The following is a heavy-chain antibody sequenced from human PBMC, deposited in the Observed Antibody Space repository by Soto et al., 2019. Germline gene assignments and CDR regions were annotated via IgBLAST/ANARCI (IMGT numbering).Heavy chain of an antibody. CDR2: IKPDGGDT. D-gene: IGHD2-2*03. Sequence: EVQLVESGGDLGQPGGSLRLSCAASGFPFSSYCMTWVRRAPGKGLQWVASIKPDGGDTYYMDSVRGRFTVSRDNTKNSVFLHMNVLWVDDRALYHDVNGYLFVDPWGQGARAIVTS. CDR1: GFPFSSYC. CDR3: VNGYLFVDP. V-gene: IGHV3-7*01. J-gene: IGHJ5*02.